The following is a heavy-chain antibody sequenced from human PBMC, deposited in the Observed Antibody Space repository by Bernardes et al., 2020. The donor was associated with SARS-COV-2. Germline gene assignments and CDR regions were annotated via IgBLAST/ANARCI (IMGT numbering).Heavy chain of an antibody. CDR1: GFTFSSYG. D-gene: IGHD3-9*01. CDR2: IWYDGSNK. Sequence: GGSLRLSCAASGFTFSSYGMHWVRQAPGKGLEWVSVIWYDGSNKYYADSVKGRFTISRDNSKNTLYLQMNSLRAEDTAVYYCARDPGEGLGYFDWWLDYWGQGTLVTVSS. J-gene: IGHJ4*02. V-gene: IGHV3-33*01. CDR3: ARDPGEGLGYFDWWLDY.